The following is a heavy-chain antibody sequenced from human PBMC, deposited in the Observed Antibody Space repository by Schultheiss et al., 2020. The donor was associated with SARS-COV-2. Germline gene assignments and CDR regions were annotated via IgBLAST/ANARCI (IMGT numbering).Heavy chain of an antibody. Sequence: GGSLRLSCAASGFTFSSYAMSWVRQAPGKGLEWVSAISGSGGSIYYADSVKGRFTISRDNSKNTLYLQMNSLRAEDTAVYYCASNAYYDFWSGHGDYWGQGTLVTVSS. J-gene: IGHJ4*02. CDR3: ASNAYYDFWSGHGDY. CDR1: GFTFSSYA. CDR2: ISGSGGSI. V-gene: IGHV3-23*01. D-gene: IGHD3-3*01.